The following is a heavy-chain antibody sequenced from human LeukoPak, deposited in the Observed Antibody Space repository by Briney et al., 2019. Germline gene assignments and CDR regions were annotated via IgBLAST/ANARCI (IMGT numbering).Heavy chain of an antibody. Sequence: GESLKISCKGSGYSFTSYWIGWVHQMPGKGLEWMGIIYPGDSDTRYSPSFQGQVTISADKSISTAYLQWSSLKASDTAMYYCARPVDTAMVTFGYWGQGTLVTVSS. V-gene: IGHV5-51*07. CDR1: GYSFTSYW. J-gene: IGHJ4*02. CDR2: IYPGDSDT. CDR3: ARPVDTAMVTFGY. D-gene: IGHD5-18*01.